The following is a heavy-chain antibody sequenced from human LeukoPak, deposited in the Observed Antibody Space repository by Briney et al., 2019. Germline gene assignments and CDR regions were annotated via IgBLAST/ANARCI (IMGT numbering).Heavy chain of an antibody. V-gene: IGHV3-30-3*02. Sequence: PGGSLRLSCAASGFTFSNYAIHWVRQAPGKGLEWVAVIGHDGRDKYYADSVKGRFTIFRDNSKNTLYLQMNSLRAEDTAVYYCAKWGMTTARGFSDWGQGTLVTVSS. CDR2: IGHDGRDK. CDR1: GFTFSNYA. J-gene: IGHJ4*02. D-gene: IGHD4-4*01. CDR3: AKWGMTTARGFSD.